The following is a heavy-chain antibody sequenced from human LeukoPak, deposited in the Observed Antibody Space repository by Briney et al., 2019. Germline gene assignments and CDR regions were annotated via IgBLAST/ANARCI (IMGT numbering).Heavy chain of an antibody. V-gene: IGHV4-4*07. J-gene: IGHJ5*02. CDR2: MSASGSS. CDR1: GGSISNYY. Sequence: SETLSLTCTVSGGSISNYYWTWIRQPAGRGLECIGRMSASGSSNYSPSLKSRVTMSVDTSKSQFSLRLNSVTAADTAVYYCARIYYYDSSGYYWFDPWGQGTLVTVSS. CDR3: ARIYYYDSSGYYWFDP. D-gene: IGHD3-22*01.